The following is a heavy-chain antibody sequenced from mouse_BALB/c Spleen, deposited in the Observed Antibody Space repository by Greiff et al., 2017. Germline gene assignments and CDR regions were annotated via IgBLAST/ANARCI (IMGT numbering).Heavy chain of an antibody. D-gene: IGHD3-2*01. Sequence: QVQLQQSGPGLVAPSQSLSITCTVSGFSLTSYDISWIRQPPGKGLEWLGVIWTGGGTNYNSAFMSRLSISKDNSKSQVFLKMNSLQTDDTAIYYCVSQDSSGYVGVDYWGQGTSVTVSS. CDR3: VSQDSSGYVGVDY. V-gene: IGHV2-9-2*01. J-gene: IGHJ4*01. CDR2: IWTGGGT. CDR1: GFSLTSYD.